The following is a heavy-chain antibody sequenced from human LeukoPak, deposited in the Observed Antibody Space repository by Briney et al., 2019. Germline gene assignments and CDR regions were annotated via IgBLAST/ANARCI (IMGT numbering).Heavy chain of an antibody. J-gene: IGHJ4*02. D-gene: IGHD5-18*01. V-gene: IGHV4-4*02. Sequence: SGTLSLTCGVSVVSISSNNWWSFVRQPPGRGLEWIGEIHPNGSTNYNPSLKSRVTISVDKSRNHFSLKLSSVTAADTAVYYCARSGHSRRSYGDYWGQGTLVTVSS. CDR1: VVSISSNNW. CDR3: ARSGHSRRSYGDY. CDR2: IHPNGST.